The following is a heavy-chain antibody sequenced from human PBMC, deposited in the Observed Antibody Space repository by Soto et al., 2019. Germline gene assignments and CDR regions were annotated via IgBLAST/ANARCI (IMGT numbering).Heavy chain of an antibody. CDR2: ISFDGKNR. CDR3: AKRGGVVAGREHPFFEY. Sequence: QVQLVESGGGVVQPGKSLRLSCAASGFIFSNYGMHWVRQAPGKGLEWVALISFDGKNRNYADSVKGRFTIYRDNPKNALYLEMISLRPEDTAFYYCAKRGGVVAGREHPFFEYWGQGTLVTVSS. CDR1: GFIFSNYG. D-gene: IGHD2-15*01. J-gene: IGHJ4*02. V-gene: IGHV3-30*18.